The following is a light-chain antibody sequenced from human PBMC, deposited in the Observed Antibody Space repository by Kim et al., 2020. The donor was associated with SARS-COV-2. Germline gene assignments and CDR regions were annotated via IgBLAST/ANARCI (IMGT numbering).Light chain of an antibody. CDR2: AKN. CDR1: SLRSYY. Sequence: SSELTQDPAVSVALGQTVRITCQGDSLRSYYASWYQQKPGQAPVLVMYAKNNRPSGIPDRFSGSSSGNTASLTITGAQAEDEADYYCNSRDNSGNHVVFG. J-gene: IGLJ2*01. CDR3: NSRDNSGNHVV. V-gene: IGLV3-19*01.